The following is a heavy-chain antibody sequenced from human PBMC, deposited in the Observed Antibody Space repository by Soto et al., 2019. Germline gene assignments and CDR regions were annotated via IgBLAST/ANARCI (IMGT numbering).Heavy chain of an antibody. Sequence: QVQLVQSGAEVKKPGSSVKVSCKASGGTFSSYAITWVRQAPGQGLEWMGGIIPMFGAANYAQKFQGRVTITAAESTSTAYMELSSLRSEDTAVYYCIGMKYYGMDVWGQGTTVTVSS. D-gene: IGHD1-20*01. CDR1: GGTFSSYA. V-gene: IGHV1-69*01. CDR3: IGMKYYGMDV. CDR2: IIPMFGAA. J-gene: IGHJ6*02.